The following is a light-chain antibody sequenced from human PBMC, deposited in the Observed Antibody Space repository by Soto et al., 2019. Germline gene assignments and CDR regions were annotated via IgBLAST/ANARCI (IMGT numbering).Light chain of an antibody. CDR3: QQYGSSPGLFT. CDR1: QSVSNNY. CDR2: GAS. J-gene: IGKJ3*01. V-gene: IGKV3-20*01. Sequence: EIVLTQPPGSLSLSPGERATLSCRASQSVSNNYLAWYQQKPGQAPRLLIYGASSRATGIPDRFSGSGSGTDFTLTISRLEPEDFAVYYCQQYGSSPGLFTFGPGTKVDIK.